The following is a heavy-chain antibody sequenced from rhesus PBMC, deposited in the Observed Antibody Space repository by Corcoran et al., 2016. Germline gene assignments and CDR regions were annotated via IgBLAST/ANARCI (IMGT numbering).Heavy chain of an antibody. V-gene: IGHV4-106*01. J-gene: IGHJ5-1*01. CDR1: GGSISDSYF. Sequence: QVQLQESGPGLVKPSETLSLTCAVSGGSISDSYFWSWVRPPPGKGLEWIGYIYGGGGATSYNTSLKNRVTISRDTSKNQFSLKLTSVTAADTAVYYCWLDQFDVWGAGILVTVSS. CDR3: WLDQFDV. D-gene: IGHD2-33*01. CDR2: IYGGGGAT.